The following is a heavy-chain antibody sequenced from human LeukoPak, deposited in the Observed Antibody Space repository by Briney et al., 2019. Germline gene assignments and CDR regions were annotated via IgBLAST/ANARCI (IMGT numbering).Heavy chain of an antibody. J-gene: IGHJ4*02. CDR2: IKRDGSLL. Sequence: GGSLRLSCAASGFTFSSYEMNWVRQAPGKGLEWVANIKRDGSLLYYVDSVKGRFTISRDNAKNSMYLQMNSLRAEDTAVYYCARAPRADDIFFDSWGQGTLVTVSS. D-gene: IGHD3-9*01. CDR1: GFTFSSYE. V-gene: IGHV3-7*01. CDR3: ARAPRADDIFFDS.